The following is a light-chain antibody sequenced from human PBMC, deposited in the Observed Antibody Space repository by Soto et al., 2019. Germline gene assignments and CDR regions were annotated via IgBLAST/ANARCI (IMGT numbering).Light chain of an antibody. CDR3: QQYGSSPVT. CDR2: GAS. Sequence: EIVMTQSPATLSVSLGDSATLSCRASQSVSLSLAWYQMRPGQPPRLLIYGASTRATDIPDRFSGSGSGTDFTLTISRLEPEDFAVYYCQQYGSSPVTFGQGTKVDI. J-gene: IGKJ1*01. CDR1: QSVSLS. V-gene: IGKV3-20*01.